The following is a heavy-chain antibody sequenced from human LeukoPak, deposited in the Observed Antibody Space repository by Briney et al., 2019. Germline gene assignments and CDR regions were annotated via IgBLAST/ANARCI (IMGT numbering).Heavy chain of an antibody. Sequence: SETLSLTXTVSGGSISSYYWSWIRQPPGKGLEWIGYIYYSGSTNYNPSLKSRVTISVDTSKNQFSLKLSSVTAADTAVYYCASSIVGATIKAFDIWGQGTMVTVSS. CDR1: GGSISSYY. D-gene: IGHD1-26*01. J-gene: IGHJ3*02. CDR2: IYYSGST. CDR3: ASSIVGATIKAFDI. V-gene: IGHV4-59*01.